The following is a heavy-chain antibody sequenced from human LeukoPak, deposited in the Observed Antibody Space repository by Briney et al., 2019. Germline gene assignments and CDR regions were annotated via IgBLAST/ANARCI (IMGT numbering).Heavy chain of an antibody. CDR3: ARDRVGDYDDY. D-gene: IGHD4-17*01. CDR1: GFTFRDYW. V-gene: IGHV3-7*03. CDR2: TKQDGNGK. J-gene: IGHJ4*02. Sequence: HPGGSLRLSCTASGFTFRDYWMSWVRQAPGKGLEWVANTKQDGNGKYYVDSVKGRFTISRDNTKNTLYLQMNSLRADDTAVYYCARDRVGDYDDYWGQGTLVTVSS.